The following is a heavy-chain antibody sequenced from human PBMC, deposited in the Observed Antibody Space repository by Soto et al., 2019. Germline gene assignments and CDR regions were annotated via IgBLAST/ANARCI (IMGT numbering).Heavy chain of an antibody. D-gene: IGHD3-16*02. V-gene: IGHV2-5*02. Sequence: QITLKESGPTLVKPTQTLTLTCTFSGFSLSTSGVGVGWIRQPPGKALEWLALIYWDDDKRYSPSLKRRLTITKDTSKSQVVLTMTNMDPVDTATYYSAHSAYDYVWGSYRPGQNWFDPWGQGTLVTVSS. CDR3: AHSAYDYVWGSYRPGQNWFDP. CDR2: IYWDDDK. J-gene: IGHJ5*02. CDR1: GFSLSTSGVG.